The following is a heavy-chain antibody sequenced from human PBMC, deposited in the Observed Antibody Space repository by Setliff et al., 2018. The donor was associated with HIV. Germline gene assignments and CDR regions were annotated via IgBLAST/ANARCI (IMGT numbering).Heavy chain of an antibody. CDR3: VRQSVAVTYGMDV. J-gene: IGHJ6*02. CDR2: IHYNEKT. CDR1: GGSVSGHY. D-gene: IGHD4-4*01. V-gene: IGHV4-59*05. Sequence: PSETLSLTCTIHGGSVSGHYWSWIRQPPGKGLEYIGSIHYNEKTYYNPSLKSRVTISIDTSKNSLYLQMNSLRAEDTAVYYCVRQSVAVTYGMDVWGQGTTVTVSS.